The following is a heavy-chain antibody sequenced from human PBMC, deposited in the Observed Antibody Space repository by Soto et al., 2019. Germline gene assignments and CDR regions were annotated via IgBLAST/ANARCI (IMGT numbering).Heavy chain of an antibody. D-gene: IGHD6-6*01. Sequence: PSETLSLTCAVYCGSFSGYYWSWIRQPPGKGLEWIGEINHSGSTNYNPSLKSRVTMSVDTSKNQFSLKLSSVTAAGTAVYYCARTSRFDCWGQGTLVTVSS. V-gene: IGHV4-34*01. CDR1: CGSFSGYY. J-gene: IGHJ4*02. CDR2: INHSGST. CDR3: ARTSRFDC.